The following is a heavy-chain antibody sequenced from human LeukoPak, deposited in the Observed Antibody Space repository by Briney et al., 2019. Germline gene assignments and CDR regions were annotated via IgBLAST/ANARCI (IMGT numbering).Heavy chain of an antibody. CDR1: GLSFSTYG. CDR3: VAPSTVPSNWETLEY. CDR2: ISHDGSDD. Sequence: GGSLRLSCVASGLSFSTYGMHWVRQFPGKGLEWVALISHDGSDDYYGDSVKGRFTISRDNSQNTLYLQMNSLGPEDTALYYCVAPSTVPSNWETLEYWGHGTLVTVAS. D-gene: IGHD7-27*01. V-gene: IGHV3-30*03. J-gene: IGHJ4*01.